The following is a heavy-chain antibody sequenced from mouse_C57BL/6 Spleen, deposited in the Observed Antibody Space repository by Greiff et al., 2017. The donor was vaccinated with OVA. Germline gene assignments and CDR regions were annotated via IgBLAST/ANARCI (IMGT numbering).Heavy chain of an antibody. CDR3: ATLGYFDY. J-gene: IGHJ2*01. Sequence: VQLQQSGPVLVKPGASVKMSCKASGYTFTDYYMNWVKQSHGKSLEWIGVINPYNGGTSYNQKFKGKATLTVDKSSSTAYMELNSLTSEDSAVYYCATLGYFDYWGQVTTLTVSS. CDR1: GYTFTDYY. D-gene: IGHD4-1*01. CDR2: INPYNGGT. V-gene: IGHV1-19*01.